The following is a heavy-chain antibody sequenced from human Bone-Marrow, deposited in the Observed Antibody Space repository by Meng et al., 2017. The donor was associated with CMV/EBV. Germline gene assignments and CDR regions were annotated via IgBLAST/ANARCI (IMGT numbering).Heavy chain of an antibody. CDR1: GFTFSSSP. Sequence: GGSLRLSCAASGFTFSSSPMHWVRQAPGKGLEWVAVISYDGSNQYYANSVKGRCTLSRDNSKNTLNLQMNSLRAEDTAVYYCARDASYHDSSGYWEGAFAIWGQGPMVTVSS. J-gene: IGHJ3*02. D-gene: IGHD3-22*01. CDR3: ARDASYHDSSGYWEGAFAI. V-gene: IGHV3-30*04. CDR2: ISYDGSNQ.